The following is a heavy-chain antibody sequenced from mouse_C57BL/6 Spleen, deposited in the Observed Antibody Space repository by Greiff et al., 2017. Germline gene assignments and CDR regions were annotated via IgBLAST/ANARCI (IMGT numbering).Heavy chain of an antibody. CDR1: GYTFTSYW. CDR2: INPSNGGT. Sequence: QVQLQQSGTELVKPGASVKLSCKASGYTFTSYWMHWVKQRPGQGLEWIGNINPSNGGTNYNEKFISKAPLTVDKSSCTAYMQLSSLTSEDSAGYYSARYRTLGYFDYWGKGTTVTVSS. CDR3: ARYRTLGYFDY. J-gene: IGHJ1*03. V-gene: IGHV1-53*01.